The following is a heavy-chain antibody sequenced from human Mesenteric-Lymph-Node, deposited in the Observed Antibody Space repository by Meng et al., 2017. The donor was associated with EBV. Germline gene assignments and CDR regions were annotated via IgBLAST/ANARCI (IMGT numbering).Heavy chain of an antibody. J-gene: IGHJ4*02. Sequence: QVQLQEAGPGLVQPAATLSLTCAVSGASISGPNWWSWVRQPPGKGLEWIGEVYHSGSTNYNPSLKSRVSMSVDTSKNHFSLKLTSVTAADTAMYYCAEVLNGYYYFDYWGQGTLVTVSS. D-gene: IGHD3-22*01. CDR2: VYHSGST. CDR1: GASISGPNW. CDR3: AEVLNGYYYFDY. V-gene: IGHV4-4*02.